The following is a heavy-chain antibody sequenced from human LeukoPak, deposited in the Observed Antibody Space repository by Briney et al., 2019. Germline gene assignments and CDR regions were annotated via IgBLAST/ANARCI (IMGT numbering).Heavy chain of an antibody. V-gene: IGHV1-18*01. Sequence: ASVKVSCQASGYTFTSYGISWVRQAPGQGLEWMGWISAYNGNTNYAQKLQGRVTMTTDTSTSTAYMELRSLRSDDTAVYYCARGGTSYTIFGVVIILDYWGQGTLVTVSS. CDR3: ARGGTSYTIFGVVIILDY. J-gene: IGHJ4*02. CDR2: ISAYNGNT. CDR1: GYTFTSYG. D-gene: IGHD3-3*01.